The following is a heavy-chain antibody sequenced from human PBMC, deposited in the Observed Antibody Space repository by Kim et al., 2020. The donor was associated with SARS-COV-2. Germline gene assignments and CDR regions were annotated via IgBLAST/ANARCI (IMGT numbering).Heavy chain of an antibody. J-gene: IGHJ4*02. CDR3: ASGRMGAFKPNFDY. V-gene: IGHV4-34*01. CDR2: INHSGST. D-gene: IGHD1-26*01. CDR1: GGSFSGYY. Sequence: SETLSLTCAVSGGSFSGYYWSWSRQPPGKGLEWIGEINHSGSTNHNPSLKTRVTIPVYTSKNQFTLKLSSVPAADTAVYYCASGRMGAFKPNFDYWGQGTLVTVSS.